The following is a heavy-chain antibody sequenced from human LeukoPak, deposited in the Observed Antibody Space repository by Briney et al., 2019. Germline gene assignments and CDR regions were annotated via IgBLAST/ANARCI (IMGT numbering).Heavy chain of an antibody. J-gene: IGHJ3*02. CDR1: GGTFSSYA. Sequence: ASVKVSCKASGGTFSSYAVSWVRQAPGQGLEWMGRIIPIFGTANYAQEFQGRVTITTDGSTSTAYMELSSLRSEDTAVYYCASQRDGYNQGDAFDIWGQGTMVTVSS. CDR2: IIPIFGTA. V-gene: IGHV1-69*05. CDR3: ASQRDGYNQGDAFDI. D-gene: IGHD5-24*01.